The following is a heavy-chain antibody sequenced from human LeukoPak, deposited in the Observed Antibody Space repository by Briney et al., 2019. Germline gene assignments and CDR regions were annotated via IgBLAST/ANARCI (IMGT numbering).Heavy chain of an antibody. Sequence: SETLSLTCAVYGGSFSGYYWSWIRQPPGKGLEWIGEINHSGSTNYNPSLKSRVTISVDTSKNQFSLKLSSVTAADTAVYYCAGGRYGDAFDIWGQGTMVTVSS. V-gene: IGHV4-34*01. CDR2: INHSGST. J-gene: IGHJ3*02. CDR1: GGSFSGYY. CDR3: AGGRYGDAFDI. D-gene: IGHD1-1*01.